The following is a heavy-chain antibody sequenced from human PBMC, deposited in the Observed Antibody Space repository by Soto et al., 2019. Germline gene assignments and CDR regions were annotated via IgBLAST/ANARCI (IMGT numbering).Heavy chain of an antibody. CDR1: GFTFSSYA. CDR2: ISGSGGST. V-gene: IGHV3-23*01. Sequence: EVQLLESGGGLVQPGGSLRLSCAASGFTFSSYAMSWVRQAPGKGLEWVSAISGSGGSTYYADSVKGRFTISRDNSKNTLYLQMNSLRAEETAVYYCAKDARMGYYDILTGYYLFDYWGQGTLVTVSS. J-gene: IGHJ4*02. CDR3: AKDARMGYYDILTGYYLFDY. D-gene: IGHD3-9*01.